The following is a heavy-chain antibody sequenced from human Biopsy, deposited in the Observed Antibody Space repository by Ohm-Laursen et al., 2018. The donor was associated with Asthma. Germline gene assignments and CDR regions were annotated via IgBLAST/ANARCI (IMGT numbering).Heavy chain of an antibody. J-gene: IGHJ6*02. CDR1: GAYIGSRDHH. D-gene: IGHD4-17*01. CDR3: ARVASYGDLYFGIDV. Sequence: SETLSLTCTVGGAYIGSRDHHWSWIRQSPGTGLEWIGFVFWGGTTHYNRSLERRLSISIDTTRNEFSMTLRSVTAADTAVYFCARVASYGDLYFGIDVWGPGTTVSVS. CDR2: VFWGGTT. V-gene: IGHV4-30-4*01.